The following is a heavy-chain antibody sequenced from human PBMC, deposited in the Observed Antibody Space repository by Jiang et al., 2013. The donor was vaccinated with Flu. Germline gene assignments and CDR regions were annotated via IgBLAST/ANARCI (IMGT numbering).Heavy chain of an antibody. Sequence: VISYDGSNKYYADSVKGRFTISRDNSKNTLYLQMNSLRAEDTAVYYCARRGDYRVDDAFDIWGQGTTGHRLF. D-gene: IGHD4-11*01. CDR2: ISYDGSNK. J-gene: IGHJ3*02. CDR3: ARRGDYRVDDAFDI. V-gene: IGHV3-30*01.